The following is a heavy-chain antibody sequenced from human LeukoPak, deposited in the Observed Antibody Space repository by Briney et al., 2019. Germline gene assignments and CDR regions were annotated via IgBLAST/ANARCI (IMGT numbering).Heavy chain of an antibody. J-gene: IGHJ4*02. V-gene: IGHV3-33*08. D-gene: IGHD6-13*01. CDR1: GFTFSSYA. CDR2: IWYDGSNK. CDR3: ARDLSSSSSWRPIDY. Sequence: GGSLRLSCAASGFTFSSYAMSWVRQAPGKGLEWVAVIWYDGSNKYYADSVKGRFTISRDNSKNTLYLQMNSLRAEDTAVYYCARDLSSSSSWRPIDYWGQGTLVTVSS.